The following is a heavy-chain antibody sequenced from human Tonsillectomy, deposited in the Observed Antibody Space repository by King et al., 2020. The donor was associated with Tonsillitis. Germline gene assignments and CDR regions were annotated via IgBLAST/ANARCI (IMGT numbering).Heavy chain of an antibody. Sequence: QLVQSGAEVKKPGASVKVSCKASGYMFSNYGVSWVRQAPGQGLEWMGWISVYNGYTTYAQKFQARVTLSTDTSTSTAYMELKSLRSDDTAMYYCARDLLPPPKGYFDYWGQGTLVTVSS. CDR2: ISVYNGYT. CDR1: GYMFSNYG. CDR3: ARDLLPPPKGYFDY. V-gene: IGHV1-18*01. J-gene: IGHJ4*02.